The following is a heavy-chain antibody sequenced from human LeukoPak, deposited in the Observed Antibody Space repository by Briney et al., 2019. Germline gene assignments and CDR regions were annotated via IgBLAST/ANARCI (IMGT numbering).Heavy chain of an antibody. Sequence: GASVKVSCKASGYTFTSYGISWVRQAPGQGLEWMGWISAYNGNTNYAQKLQGRVTMTTDTSTSTAYMELRSLRSDDTAVYYCARVSPSSSSLLDAFDIWGQGTMVTVSS. CDR1: GYTFTSYG. J-gene: IGHJ3*02. V-gene: IGHV1-18*01. D-gene: IGHD6-6*01. CDR2: ISAYNGNT. CDR3: ARVSPSSSSLLDAFDI.